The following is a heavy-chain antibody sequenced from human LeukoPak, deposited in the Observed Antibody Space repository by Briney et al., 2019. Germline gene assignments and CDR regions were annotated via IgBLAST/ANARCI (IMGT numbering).Heavy chain of an antibody. V-gene: IGHV1-18*01. J-gene: IGHJ4*02. CDR2: INTYKGDT. D-gene: IGHD4-23*01. CDR3: AREFGLCYGDNCFYFFDT. CDR1: GYTLTNYN. Sequence: GASVKVSCKASGYTLTNYNISWVRQAPGQGLEWMGWINTYKGDTLYAQRLQGRVTMTADTSTNTAYMELRSLRFDDTAVYYCAREFGLCYGDNCFYFFDTWGQGFRVTVSS.